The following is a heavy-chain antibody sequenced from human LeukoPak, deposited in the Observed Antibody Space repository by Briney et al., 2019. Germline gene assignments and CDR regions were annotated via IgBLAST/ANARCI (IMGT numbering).Heavy chain of an antibody. D-gene: IGHD3-10*01. CDR1: GGSISSSSYY. J-gene: IGHJ4*02. CDR2: IYYSGST. Sequence: PSETLSLTCTVSGGSISSSSYYWSWIRQPPGKGLEWIGYIYYSGSTNYNPSLKSRVTISVDTSKNQFSLKLSSVTAADTAVYYCARDTDYYGSGSYRYWGQGTLVTVSS. CDR3: ARDTDYYGSGSYRY. V-gene: IGHV4-61*01.